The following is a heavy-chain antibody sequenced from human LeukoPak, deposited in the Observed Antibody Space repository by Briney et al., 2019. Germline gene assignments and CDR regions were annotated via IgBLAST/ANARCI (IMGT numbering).Heavy chain of an antibody. CDR1: GYTFTGYY. J-gene: IGHJ4*02. CDR3: ARVSLYSSSWSSFDY. CDR2: INPNSGGT. V-gene: IGHV1-2*02. D-gene: IGHD6-13*01. Sequence: ASVQVSCKSSGYTFTGYYMHWLRQAPGQGLEWMGWINPNSGGTNYAQKFQGRATMTRDTSISTAYMELSRLRSDDTAVYYCARVSLYSSSWSSFDYWGQGTLVTVSS.